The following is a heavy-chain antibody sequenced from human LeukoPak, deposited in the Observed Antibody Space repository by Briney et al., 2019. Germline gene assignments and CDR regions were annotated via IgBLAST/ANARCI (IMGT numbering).Heavy chain of an antibody. CDR1: GGSISSSNW. CDR2: IYHSGST. D-gene: IGHD6-19*01. Sequence: SGTLSLTCAVSGGSISSSNWWSWVRQPPGKGLEWIGEIYHSGSTNYNPSLKSRVTISVDKSKNQFSLKLSSVTAADTAVYYCEAGTRDYYYYGMDVWGQGTTVTVSS. CDR3: EAGTRDYYYYGMDV. V-gene: IGHV4-4*02. J-gene: IGHJ6*02.